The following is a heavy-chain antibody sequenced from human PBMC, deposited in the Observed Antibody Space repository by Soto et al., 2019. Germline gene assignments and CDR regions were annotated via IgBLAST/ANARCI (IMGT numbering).Heavy chain of an antibody. V-gene: IGHV3-23*01. CDR2: ISGSGGST. CDR1: GFTFCSYA. CDR3: ASKTTVTSFDY. D-gene: IGHD4-17*01. J-gene: IGHJ4*02. Sequence: GGALRLSFAAPGFTFCSYAMSWGRQAPGKGLEWVSTISGSGGSTYYADSVKGRFTISRDNSRNTLYLQMNSLRAEDTAVDYCASKTTVTSFDYWGQGTLVTVSS.